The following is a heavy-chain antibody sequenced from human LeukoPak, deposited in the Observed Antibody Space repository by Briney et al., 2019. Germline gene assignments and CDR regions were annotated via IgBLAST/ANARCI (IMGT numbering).Heavy chain of an antibody. V-gene: IGHV4-59*01. J-gene: IGHJ1*01. CDR2: IYYSGTT. Sequence: SETLSLTCTVSGGSISSYYWSWIRQPPGKGREWIGYIYYSGTTNYNPSLKSRVTISVDTSKNQFSLKLSSVTAADTAVYYCAREDYCSGGGCYSGYFQHWGQGTLVTVSS. D-gene: IGHD2-15*01. CDR3: AREDYCSGGGCYSGYFQH. CDR1: GGSISSYY.